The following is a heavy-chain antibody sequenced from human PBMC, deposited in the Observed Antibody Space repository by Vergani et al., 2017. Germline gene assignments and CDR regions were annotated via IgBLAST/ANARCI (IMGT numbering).Heavy chain of an antibody. J-gene: IGHJ5*02. V-gene: IGHV4-61*02. CDR1: GGSISSGSYY. CDR3: AREALLGLGCGERGRYWFDP. D-gene: IGHD3-10*01. Sequence: QVQLQESGPGLVKPSQTLSLTCTVSGGSISSGSYYWSWIRQPAGKGLEWIGRIYTSGSTNYNPSLKSRVTISVDTSKNQFSLKLSSVTAADTAVYYCAREALLGLGCGERGRYWFDPWGQGTLVTVSS. CDR2: IYTSGST.